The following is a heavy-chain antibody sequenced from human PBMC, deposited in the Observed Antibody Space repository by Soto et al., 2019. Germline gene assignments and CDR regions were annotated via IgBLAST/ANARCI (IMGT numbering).Heavy chain of an antibody. Sequence: GASVKVSCKASGYTFNNYDIHWVRQAPGHGLEWMGGMNPNSGNTGYAQNFRGRVTMTQNTAIGTAYMELSSLRSDDTATYYCTRAYGAETFDFWGQGTRVTVSS. V-gene: IGHV1-8*02. CDR3: TRAYGAETFDF. J-gene: IGHJ5*01. CDR1: GYTFNNYD. CDR2: MNPNSGNT. D-gene: IGHD3-10*01.